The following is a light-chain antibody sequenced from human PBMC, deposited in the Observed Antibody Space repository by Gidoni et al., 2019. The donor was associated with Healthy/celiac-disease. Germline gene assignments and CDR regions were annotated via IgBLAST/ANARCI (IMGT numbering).Light chain of an antibody. CDR3: QQYNSYSPWT. Sequence: DIKMTQSPSTLSASVGDRVTITCRASQSISSWLAWYQQKPGKAPKLLMYKASSLESGVPSRFSGSGSGTEFTLTISSLQPDDFATYYCQQYNSYSPWTFGQGTKVEIK. CDR2: KAS. V-gene: IGKV1-5*03. CDR1: QSISSW. J-gene: IGKJ1*01.